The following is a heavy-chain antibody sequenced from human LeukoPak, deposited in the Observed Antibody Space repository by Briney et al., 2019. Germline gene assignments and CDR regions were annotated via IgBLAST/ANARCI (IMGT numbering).Heavy chain of an antibody. J-gene: IGHJ6*03. Sequence: PSETLSLTCAVYGGSFSGYYWSWIRQPPGKGLGWIGEINHSGSTNYNPSLKSRVTISVDTSKNQFSLKLSSVTAADTAVYYCARGRYTVTLLSYYYYMDVWGKGTTVTVSS. D-gene: IGHD4-17*01. CDR1: GGSFSGYY. V-gene: IGHV4-34*01. CDR3: ARGRYTVTLLSYYYYMDV. CDR2: INHSGST.